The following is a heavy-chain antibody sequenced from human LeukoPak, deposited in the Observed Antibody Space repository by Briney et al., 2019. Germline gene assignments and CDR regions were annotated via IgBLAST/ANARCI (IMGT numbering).Heavy chain of an antibody. J-gene: IGHJ5*02. Sequence: SETLSLTCTVSGGSISSSSYYWGWIRQPPGEGLEWIGSIYYTGSTYYNPSLKSRATVSVDTSKNQFSLKLSSVTAADTAVYYCAREWPLKSVSGTGRFDHWGQGTLVTVSS. CDR1: GGSISSSSYY. CDR2: IYYTGST. D-gene: IGHD6-19*01. V-gene: IGHV4-39*02. CDR3: AREWPLKSVSGTGRFDH.